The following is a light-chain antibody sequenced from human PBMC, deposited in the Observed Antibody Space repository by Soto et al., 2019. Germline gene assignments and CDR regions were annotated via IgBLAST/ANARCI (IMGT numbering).Light chain of an antibody. CDR2: DAS. Sequence: DTQMTQSPSSLSASVGDRVTITCRASQSISRYLNWYQQKPGKAPNLLIYDASSLQSGVSSRFSGSGSGTDFTLTINSLQREDFANYYCQQSYNTRALTFGGGTRWIS. V-gene: IGKV1-39*01. CDR1: QSISRY. J-gene: IGKJ4*01. CDR3: QQSYNTRALT.